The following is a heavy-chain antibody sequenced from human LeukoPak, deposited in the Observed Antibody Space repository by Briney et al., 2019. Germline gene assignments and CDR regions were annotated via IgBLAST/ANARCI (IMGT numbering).Heavy chain of an antibody. Sequence: SVKVSCKASGGTFSSYAISWVRQAPGQGLEWMGRIIPIFGTANYAQKFQGRVTITTDESTSTAYMELSSLRSEDTAVYYCARGLFAGSTSCYDYWDQGTLVTVSS. D-gene: IGHD2-2*01. CDR3: ARGLFAGSTSCYDY. CDR1: GGTFSSYA. CDR2: IIPIFGTA. J-gene: IGHJ4*02. V-gene: IGHV1-69*05.